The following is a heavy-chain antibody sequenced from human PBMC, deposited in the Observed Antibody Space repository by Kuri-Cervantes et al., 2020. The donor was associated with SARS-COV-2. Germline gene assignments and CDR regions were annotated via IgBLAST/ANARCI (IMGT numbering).Heavy chain of an antibody. CDR3: AREEITRDAFDI. D-gene: IGHD5-24*01. Sequence: GGSLRLSCAASGSTVSSNYMSWVRQAPGKGLEWVAVISYDGSNKYYADSVKGRFTISRGNSKNTLYLQMNSLRAEDTAVYYCAREEITRDAFDIWGQGTMVTVSS. V-gene: IGHV3-30-3*01. CDR1: GSTVSSNY. J-gene: IGHJ3*02. CDR2: ISYDGSNK.